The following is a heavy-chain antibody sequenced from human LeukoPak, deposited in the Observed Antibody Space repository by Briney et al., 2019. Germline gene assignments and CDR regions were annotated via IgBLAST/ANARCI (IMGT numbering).Heavy chain of an antibody. CDR1: GGSISTYY. CDR2: IYYSGGT. Sequence: SETLSLTCTVSGGSISTYYWSWVRQPPGKGLEWIGSIYYSGGTYYNPSLKSRVTISVDTSKNQFSLKLSSVTAADTAVYYCARQNYGSGSYNWFDPWGQGTLVTVSS. V-gene: IGHV4-59*05. J-gene: IGHJ5*02. CDR3: ARQNYGSGSYNWFDP. D-gene: IGHD3-10*01.